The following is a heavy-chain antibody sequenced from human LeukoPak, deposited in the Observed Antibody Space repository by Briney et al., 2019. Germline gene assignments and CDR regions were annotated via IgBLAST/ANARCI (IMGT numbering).Heavy chain of an antibody. J-gene: IGHJ4*02. CDR3: VRGDGWFGELLNFDN. CDR1: GFTLRSYA. V-gene: IGHV3-23*01. D-gene: IGHD3-10*01. CDR2: ISGSGGST. Sequence: GGSLRLSCAASGFTLRSYAMSWVRQAPGKGVEWVSVISGSGGSTYYADSVRGRFTISRDNGKNSLYLQIDSLRDEDTAVYYCVRGDGWFGELLNFDNWGQGTLVTVSS.